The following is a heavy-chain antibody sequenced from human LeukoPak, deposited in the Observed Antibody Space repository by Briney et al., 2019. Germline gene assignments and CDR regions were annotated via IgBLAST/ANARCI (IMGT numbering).Heavy chain of an antibody. D-gene: IGHD3-3*01. CDR3: AKDRMPTIFGVAYHQTSDY. V-gene: IGHV3-30*02. J-gene: IGHJ4*02. Sequence: GGSLRLSCAASGFTFSSYGMHWVRQAPGKGLEWVAFIRYDGSNKYYADSVKGRFTISRGNSKNTLYLQMNSLRAEDTAVYYCAKDRMPTIFGVAYHQTSDYWGQGTLVTVSS. CDR1: GFTFSSYG. CDR2: IRYDGSNK.